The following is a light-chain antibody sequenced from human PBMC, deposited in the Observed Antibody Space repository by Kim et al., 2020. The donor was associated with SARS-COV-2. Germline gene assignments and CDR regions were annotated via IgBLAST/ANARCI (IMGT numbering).Light chain of an antibody. J-gene: IGKJ2*01. CDR3: QQYNRWPPHI. CDR1: QSVDSN. CDR2: GAS. V-gene: IGKV3-15*01. Sequence: EIVLTQSPATLSVSPGESANLSCRASQSVDSNLAWYQQRPGQAPRLLIPGASTRATGVPARFSGSGSGTEFTLTISSPQSEDFAVYYCQQYNRWPPHIFGQGTNLDI.